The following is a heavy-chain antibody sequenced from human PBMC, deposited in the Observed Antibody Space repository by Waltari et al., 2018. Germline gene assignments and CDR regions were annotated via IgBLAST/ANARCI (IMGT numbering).Heavy chain of an antibody. J-gene: IGHJ4*02. Sequence: QLDLQDSGPGLVKPSGTLFSPCTFPVGSIPGSYGSWRRQSAGKGLEWIGRIYSSGTTNSNPPLKSRVTIAVDKSKNQFSRKLTSGTAAETAVYYGARGGGGGGTGKNWGQGTLVTVSS. V-gene: IGHV4-4*07. CDR1: VGSIPGSY. CDR3: ARGGGGGGTGKN. CDR2: IYSSGTT. D-gene: IGHD2-15*01.